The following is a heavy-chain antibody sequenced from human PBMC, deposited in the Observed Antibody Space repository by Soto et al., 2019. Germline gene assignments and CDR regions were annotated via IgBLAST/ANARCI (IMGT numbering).Heavy chain of an antibody. J-gene: IGHJ6*02. D-gene: IGHD3-10*01. CDR2: ISDYNGNT. V-gene: IGHV1-18*01. Sequence: QVQLVQSGVEVKKAGASVKVSCKASGYTFSSYGISWARQAPGQGLEWMGWISDYNGNTHYAQKFQGRLIMTTDTSTRDAYIELRVLRLDDTAVNFCAREGYYSGSGTYSPPRYYGMDVWGQGTTVTVSS. CDR3: AREGYYSGSGTYSPPRYYGMDV. CDR1: GYTFSSYG.